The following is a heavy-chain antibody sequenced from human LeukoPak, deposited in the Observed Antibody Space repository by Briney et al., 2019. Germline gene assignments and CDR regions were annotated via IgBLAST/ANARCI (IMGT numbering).Heavy chain of an antibody. Sequence: GGSLRLSCAASGNYWMHWVRQAPGKGLVWVSHINSDGSWTSYADSVKGRFTISRDNSKNTLYLQMNSLRAEDTAVYYCAKDQGRELLGEDYYYGMDVWGQGTTVTVSS. CDR3: AKDQGRELLGEDYYYGMDV. D-gene: IGHD1-26*01. V-gene: IGHV3-74*01. CDR1: GNYW. CDR2: INSDGSWT. J-gene: IGHJ6*02.